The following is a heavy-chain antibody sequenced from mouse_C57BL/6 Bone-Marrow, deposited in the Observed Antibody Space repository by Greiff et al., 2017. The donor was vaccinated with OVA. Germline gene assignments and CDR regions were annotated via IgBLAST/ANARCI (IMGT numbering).Heavy chain of an antibody. D-gene: IGHD2-2*01. V-gene: IGHV5-16*01. J-gene: IGHJ2*01. CDR1: GFTFSDYY. Sequence: EVKLVESEGGLVQPGSSMKLSCTASGFTFSDYYMAWVRQVPEKGLEWVANINYDGSSTYYLDSLKSRFIISRDNAKNILYLQISSLKSEDTATYYCARVWLPNYFDYWGQGTTLTVSS. CDR2: INYDGSST. CDR3: ARVWLPNYFDY.